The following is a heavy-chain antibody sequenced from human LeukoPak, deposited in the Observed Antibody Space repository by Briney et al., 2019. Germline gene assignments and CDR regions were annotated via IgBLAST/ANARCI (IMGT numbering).Heavy chain of an antibody. CDR3: ARGIAGNGWFAD. CDR2: INPNTGDT. CDR1: GYTFTGYY. V-gene: IGHV1-2*02. J-gene: IGHJ5*02. Sequence: ASVKVSCKASGYTFTGYYIHWVRQAPGQGLEWMGWINPNTGDTNSAQKFQGRVTMTRDTSISTAYMELNRPTSDDTAVYFCARGIAGNGWFADWGQGTLVTVSS. D-gene: IGHD6-13*01.